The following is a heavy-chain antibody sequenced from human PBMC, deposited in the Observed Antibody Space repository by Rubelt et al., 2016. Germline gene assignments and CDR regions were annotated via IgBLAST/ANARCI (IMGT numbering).Heavy chain of an antibody. CDR3: ARTKAVAGTTYYFDY. V-gene: IGHV2-70*12. CDR1: GFSLSTSGMC. Sequence: QITLKESGPTLVKPAQTLTLTCTFSGFSLSTSGMCVSWIRQPPGKALEWLALIDWDDDKYYSTSLKTRLTISKDTSKNQVVLTMTNMDPVDAATYYCARTKAVAGTTYYFDYWGQGTLVTVSS. D-gene: IGHD6-19*01. J-gene: IGHJ4*02. CDR2: IDWDDDK.